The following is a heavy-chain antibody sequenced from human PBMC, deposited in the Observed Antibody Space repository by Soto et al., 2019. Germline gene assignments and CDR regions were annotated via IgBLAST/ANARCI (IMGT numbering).Heavy chain of an antibody. CDR2: ISWNSGSI. Sequence: EVQLVESGGGLVQPGRSLRLSCAASGFTFDDYAMHWVRQAPGKGLEWVSGISWNSGSIGYADSVKGRFTISRDNAKNSLYLQMNSLRAEDTALYYCAKDSSYYGSGGGYWGQGTLVTVSS. J-gene: IGHJ4*02. CDR3: AKDSSYYGSGGGY. CDR1: GFTFDDYA. V-gene: IGHV3-9*01. D-gene: IGHD3-10*01.